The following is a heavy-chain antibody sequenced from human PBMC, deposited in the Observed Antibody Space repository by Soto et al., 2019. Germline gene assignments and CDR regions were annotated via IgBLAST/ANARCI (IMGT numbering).Heavy chain of an antibody. V-gene: IGHV3-30-3*01. D-gene: IGHD1-26*01. CDR2: ISYDGSNK. CDR1: GFTFSSYA. Sequence: PGGSLRLSCAASGFTFSSYAMHWVRQAPGKGLEWVAVISYDGSNKYYADSVKGRFTISRDNSKNTLYPQMNSLRAEDTAVYYCARVGITDFDYWGQGTLVTVSS. J-gene: IGHJ4*02. CDR3: ARVGITDFDY.